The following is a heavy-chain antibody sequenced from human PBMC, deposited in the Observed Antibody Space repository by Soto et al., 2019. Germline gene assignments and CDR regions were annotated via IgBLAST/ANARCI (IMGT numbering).Heavy chain of an antibody. D-gene: IGHD4-17*01. Sequence: QVQLQESGPGLVKPSQTLSLTCTVSGGSISSGDYYWSWIRQPPGKGLEWIGYIYYSGSTYYNPSLKSRVTISVDTSKNQFSLKLSSVTAAYTAVYYSAREPTLYGDHRYFDLWGRGTLVTVSS. CDR1: GGSISSGDYY. CDR3: AREPTLYGDHRYFDL. V-gene: IGHV4-30-4*01. J-gene: IGHJ2*01. CDR2: IYYSGST.